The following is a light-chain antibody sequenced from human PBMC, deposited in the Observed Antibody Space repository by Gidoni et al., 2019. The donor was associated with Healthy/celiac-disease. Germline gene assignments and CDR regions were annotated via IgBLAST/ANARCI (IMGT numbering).Light chain of an antibody. CDR1: QSVSSN. Sequence: EIVMTQSPATLSVSPGERATLSCRASQSVSSNLAWYQQKPGQAPRLLIYGASTRATGIPARFSGSGSGTEFTLTISSRQSEDFAVYYCQQYNNWPWTFXXXTKVEIK. J-gene: IGKJ1*01. V-gene: IGKV3-15*01. CDR2: GAS. CDR3: QQYNNWPWT.